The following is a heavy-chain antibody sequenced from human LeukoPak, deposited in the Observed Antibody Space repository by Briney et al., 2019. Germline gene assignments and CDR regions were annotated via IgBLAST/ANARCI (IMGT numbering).Heavy chain of an antibody. CDR3: AKTSPTRKGKLGDWYYFHY. CDR2: ISAGGADT. CDR1: GFTFSNYA. Sequence: GGSLRLSCAVSGFTFSNYAMSWVRQAPGKGLEWVSLISAGGADTYYADSVKGRFTISKDNSKNTLYLQMNSLRAEDTAVYYRAKTSPTRKGKLGDWYYFHYWGQGTLVTVSS. J-gene: IGHJ4*02. V-gene: IGHV3-23*01. D-gene: IGHD1-26*01.